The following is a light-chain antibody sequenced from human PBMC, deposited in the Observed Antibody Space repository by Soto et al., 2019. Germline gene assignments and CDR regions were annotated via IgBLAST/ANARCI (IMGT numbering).Light chain of an antibody. J-gene: IGLJ2*01. CDR1: SGHSSYA. CDR2: VNSDGSH. Sequence: QPVLTQSPSASASLGALVKLTCTLNSGHSSYAIAWHQQQPEKGPRYLMKVNSDGSHSKGDGIPDRFSGSSSGAERYLTISSLQSEDEADYYCQTWGTGIVVFGGGTKLTVL. V-gene: IGLV4-69*01. CDR3: QTWGTGIVV.